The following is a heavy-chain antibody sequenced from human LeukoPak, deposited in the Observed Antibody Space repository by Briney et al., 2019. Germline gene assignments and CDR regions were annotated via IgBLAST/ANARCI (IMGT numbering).Heavy chain of an antibody. D-gene: IGHD5-12*01. J-gene: IGHJ4*02. V-gene: IGHV3-30*03. CDR2: ISYDGSNK. Sequence: PGGSLRLSCAASGFTFSSYGMHWVRQAPGKGLEWVAVISYDGSNKYYADSVKGRFTISRDNSKNTLYLQMNSLRAEDTAVYYCAVAHDYWGQGTLVTVSS. CDR1: GFTFSSYG. CDR3: AVAHDY.